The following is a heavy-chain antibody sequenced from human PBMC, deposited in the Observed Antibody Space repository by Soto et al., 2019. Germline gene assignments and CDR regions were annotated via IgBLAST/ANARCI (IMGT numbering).Heavy chain of an antibody. CDR3: ARRRQVYSGYDFDY. V-gene: IGHV4-39*07. CDR1: GGSISSSSYY. D-gene: IGHD5-12*01. Sequence: SETLSLTCTVSGGSISSSSYYWGWIRQPPGKGLEWIGSIYYSGSTYYNPSLKSRVTISVDTSKNQFSLKLSSVTAADTAVYYCARRRQVYSGYDFDYWGQGTLVTVSS. CDR2: IYYSGST. J-gene: IGHJ4*02.